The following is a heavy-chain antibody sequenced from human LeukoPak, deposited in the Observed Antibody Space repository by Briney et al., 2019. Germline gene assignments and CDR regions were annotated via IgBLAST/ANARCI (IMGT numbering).Heavy chain of an antibody. CDR3: ASLDRQLANYFDY. Sequence: ASVKVSCKASGGTFSSYAISWARQAPGQGLEWMGRIIPIFGIANYAQKFQGRVTITADKSTSTAYMELSSLRSEDTAVYYCASLDRQLANYFDYWGQGTLVTVSS. CDR1: GGTFSSYA. V-gene: IGHV1-69*04. J-gene: IGHJ4*02. D-gene: IGHD6-13*01. CDR2: IIPIFGIA.